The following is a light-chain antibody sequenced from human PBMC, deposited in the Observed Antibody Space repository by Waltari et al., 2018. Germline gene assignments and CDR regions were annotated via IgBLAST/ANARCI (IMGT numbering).Light chain of an antibody. Sequence: QSALTQPASVSGSPGQSITISCTGPSSDVGGYNYVSWYQQHPGKAPKPMIYDVSNRPSGVSNRFSGSKSGNTASLTISGLQAEDEADYYCSSYTSSSTLDVVFGGGTKLTVL. CDR2: DVS. CDR1: SSDVGGYNY. J-gene: IGLJ2*01. CDR3: SSYTSSSTLDVV. V-gene: IGLV2-14*03.